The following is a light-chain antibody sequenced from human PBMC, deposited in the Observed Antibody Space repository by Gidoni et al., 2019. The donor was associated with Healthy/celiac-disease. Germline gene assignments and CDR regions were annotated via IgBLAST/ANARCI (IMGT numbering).Light chain of an antibody. J-gene: IGKJ2*04. CDR3: QQYGSSPMCS. V-gene: IGKV3-20*01. CDR2: GAS. CDR1: QSVSSSY. Sequence: ELVFTQSPCTLSLSPWERATLSCRASQSVSSSYLAWYQQKPGQAPRLLIYGASSRATGIPDRLSGRGSGTDVTLTISRLEPEDCAVYYCQQYGSSPMCSFGQGTKLEIK.